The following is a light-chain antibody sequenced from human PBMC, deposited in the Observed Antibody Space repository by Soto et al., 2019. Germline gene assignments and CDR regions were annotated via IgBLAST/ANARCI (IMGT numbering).Light chain of an antibody. J-gene: IGKJ1*01. Sequence: EIVLTQSPGTLSLSPGERATLSCRASQNVDSNSLAWYQQKPGQAPRIIIFGASGRATGIPDRFSGSGSGTDFTLTIIRLEPEDFAVYYCQQYGSLSWTFGQGTKVEIK. CDR3: QQYGSLSWT. V-gene: IGKV3-20*01. CDR1: QNVDSNS. CDR2: GAS.